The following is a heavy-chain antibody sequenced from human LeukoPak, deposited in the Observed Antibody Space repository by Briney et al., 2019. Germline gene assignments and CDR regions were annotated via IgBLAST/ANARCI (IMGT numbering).Heavy chain of an antibody. CDR2: IKSKTDGGTT. CDR1: GFTFSNAW. CDR3: TTKGITIFGVAIDY. V-gene: IGHV3-15*01. J-gene: IGHJ4*02. D-gene: IGHD3-3*01. Sequence: GGSLRLSCAASGFTFSNAWMSWVRQAPGKGLGWVGRIKSKTDGGTTDYAAPVKGRFTISRDDSKNTLYLQMNSLKTEDTAVYYCTTKGITIFGVAIDYWGQGTLVTVSS.